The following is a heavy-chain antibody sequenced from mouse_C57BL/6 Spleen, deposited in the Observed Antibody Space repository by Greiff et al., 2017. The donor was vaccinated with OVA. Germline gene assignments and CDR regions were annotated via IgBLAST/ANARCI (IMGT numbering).Heavy chain of an antibody. CDR3: ARAGDGGLFDY. V-gene: IGHV1-59*01. CDR1: GYTFTSYW. D-gene: IGHD3-3*01. Sequence: VQLQQPGAELVRPGTSVKLSCKASGYTFTSYWMHWVKQRPGQGLEWIGVIDPSDSYTNYNQKFKGKATSTVDTSSSTAYMQLSSLTSEDSAVYYCARAGDGGLFDYWGQGTTLTVSS. J-gene: IGHJ2*01. CDR2: IDPSDSYT.